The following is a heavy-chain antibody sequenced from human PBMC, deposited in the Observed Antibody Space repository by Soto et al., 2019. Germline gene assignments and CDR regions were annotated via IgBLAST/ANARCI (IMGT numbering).Heavy chain of an antibody. V-gene: IGHV4-31*11. D-gene: IGHD3-10*02. CDR2: TFYRGSS. CDR1: GVSISSTGYY. Sequence: QVRLQESGPGLVRPSETLSLTCAASGVSISSTGYYWRWIRHLPGKGLEWIGTTFYRGSSYYNPSVESAPTVSLDTPRNQFSLNLSSVTAAERAVYYCASPSMFRVVIAFDKWGPGMQVTVTS. CDR3: ASPSMFRVVIAFDK. J-gene: IGHJ4*02.